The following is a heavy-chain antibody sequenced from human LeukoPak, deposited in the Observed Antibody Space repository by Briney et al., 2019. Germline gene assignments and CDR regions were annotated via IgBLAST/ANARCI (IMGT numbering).Heavy chain of an antibody. CDR1: GGSISSYY. CDR2: IHYSGST. Sequence: PSETLSFTCTVSGGSISSYYWSWIRQPPGKGLEWIGYIHYSGSTNYNPSLRSRVTVSVDTSKNQISLKLSSVTAADTAVYYCASTLQWLAFDYWGQGTLVTVSS. V-gene: IGHV4-59*01. D-gene: IGHD6-19*01. CDR3: ASTLQWLAFDY. J-gene: IGHJ4*02.